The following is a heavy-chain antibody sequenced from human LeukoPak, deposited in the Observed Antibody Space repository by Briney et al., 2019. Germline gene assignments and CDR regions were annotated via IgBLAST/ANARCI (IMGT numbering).Heavy chain of an antibody. V-gene: IGHV3-23*01. Sequence: GGSLRLSCAASGFTFSSYGMSWVRQAPGKGLEWVSSISAGGGSTYYADSVKGRFTISRDNSKSTLYLQMNSLRAEDTAVYHCAKVATRGTGDYMDVWGKGTTVTVPS. J-gene: IGHJ6*03. D-gene: IGHD2-8*02. CDR2: ISAGGGST. CDR1: GFTFSSYG. CDR3: AKVATRGTGDYMDV.